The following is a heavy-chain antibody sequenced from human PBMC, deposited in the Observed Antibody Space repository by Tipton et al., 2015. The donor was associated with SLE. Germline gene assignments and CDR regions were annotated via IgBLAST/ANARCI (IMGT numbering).Heavy chain of an antibody. Sequence: TLSLTCAVYGGSFSVCYWSWIRQSPGKGLEWIGEINQSGSTNYNPSLKGRVTISVDTSKNQFSLKLKSVTAADTAVYYCARSWDTAGHYYWYFDLWGRGTLVSVSS. D-gene: IGHD3-9*01. CDR1: GGSFSVCY. J-gene: IGHJ2*01. V-gene: IGHV4-34*01. CDR3: ARSWDTAGHYYWYFDL. CDR2: INQSGST.